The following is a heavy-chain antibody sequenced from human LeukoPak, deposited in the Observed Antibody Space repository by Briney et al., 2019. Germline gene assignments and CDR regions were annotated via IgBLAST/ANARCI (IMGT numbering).Heavy chain of an antibody. Sequence: GGSLRLSCAASGFTFSTYWVNWVRQAPGKGLEWVSSISSSSSYIYYADSVKGRFTISRDNAKNSLYPQMNSLRAEDTAVYYCARPRGTIAAAGTEYFQHWGQGTLVTVSS. CDR2: ISSSSSYI. J-gene: IGHJ1*01. CDR3: ARPRGTIAAAGTEYFQH. CDR1: GFTFSTYW. V-gene: IGHV3-21*01. D-gene: IGHD6-13*01.